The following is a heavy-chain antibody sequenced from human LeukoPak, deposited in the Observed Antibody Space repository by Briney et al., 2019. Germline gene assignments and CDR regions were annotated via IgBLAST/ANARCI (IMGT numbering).Heavy chain of an antibody. CDR1: GGSISSYY. CDR3: ARVTGYVIEDNFDY. CDR2: IYYSGST. D-gene: IGHD2-15*01. J-gene: IGHJ4*02. Sequence: SETLSLTCTVSGGSISSYYWSWIRQPPGKGLEWIGYIYYSGSTNYNPSLKSRATISVDTSKNQFSLKLRSVTAADTAVYYCARVTGYVIEDNFDYWGQGTLVTVSS. V-gene: IGHV4-59*01.